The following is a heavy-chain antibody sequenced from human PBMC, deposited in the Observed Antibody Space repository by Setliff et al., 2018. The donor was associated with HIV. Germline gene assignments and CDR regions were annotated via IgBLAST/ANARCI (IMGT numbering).Heavy chain of an antibody. Sequence: ASVKVSCKASGGTFSSYVISWVRQAPGQGLEWMGWISAYNGNTNYAQKLQGRVTITRDTSASTAYMELSSLRPEDTAVYYCASPTAIPHWGQGTLVTVSS. CDR1: GGTFSSYV. D-gene: IGHD2-21*02. CDR3: ASPTAIPH. V-gene: IGHV1-18*01. CDR2: ISAYNGNT. J-gene: IGHJ4*02.